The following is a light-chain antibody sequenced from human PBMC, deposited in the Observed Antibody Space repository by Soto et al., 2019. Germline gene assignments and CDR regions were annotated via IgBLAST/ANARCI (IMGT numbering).Light chain of an antibody. V-gene: IGKV3-15*01. CDR2: DTS. J-gene: IGKJ1*01. CDR3: QQYIDWPPGT. CDR1: QSVSSS. Sequence: EIVVTQSPATLSVSPGERVTLSCRASQSVSSSLAWYQQRPGQAPRPLIYDTSTRAAGISARFSGSGSGTEFTLTISSLQSEYFAVYYCQQYIDWPPGTFGQGTAVEIK.